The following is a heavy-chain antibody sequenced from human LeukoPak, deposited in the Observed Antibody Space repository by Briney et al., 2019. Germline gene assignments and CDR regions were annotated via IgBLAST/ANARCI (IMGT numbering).Heavy chain of an antibody. J-gene: IGHJ6*02. CDR2: INPNSGGT. CDR3: ARDFADIVVVPGYGMDV. Sequence: ASVKVSCKASGYTFTGYYMRWVRQAPGQGLEWMGWINPNSGGTNYAQKFQGRVTMTRDTSISTAYMELSRLRSDDTAVYYCARDFADIVVVPGYGMDVWGQGTTVTVSS. D-gene: IGHD2-2*01. V-gene: IGHV1-2*02. CDR1: GYTFTGYY.